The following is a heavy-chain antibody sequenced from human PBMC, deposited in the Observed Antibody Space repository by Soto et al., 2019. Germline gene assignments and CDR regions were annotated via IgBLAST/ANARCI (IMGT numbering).Heavy chain of an antibody. CDR3: ARAPKVSGSSQTRPDF. D-gene: IGHD6-6*01. CDR1: SGSFSGYY. Sequence: PXGTLSLTCSIYSGSFSGYYWSWIRQPPGKGLEWIGEISQSGNTNYSPSLKSRVSISIDTSKKQFSLNLASVSAADTAVYYCARAPKVSGSSQTRPDFWGQGTLVTVSS. J-gene: IGHJ4*02. CDR2: ISQSGNT. V-gene: IGHV4-34*01.